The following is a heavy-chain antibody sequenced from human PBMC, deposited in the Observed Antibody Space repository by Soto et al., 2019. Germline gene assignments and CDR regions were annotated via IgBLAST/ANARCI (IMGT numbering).Heavy chain of an antibody. Sequence: YWSWIRQPPGKGLEWMGIIYPGDSDTRYSPSFQGQVTISADKSISTAYLQWSSLKASDTAMYYCARPGVTNYGMDVWGQGTTVTVSS. CDR1: YW. CDR3: ARPGVTNYGMDV. D-gene: IGHD4-17*01. J-gene: IGHJ6*02. CDR2: IYPGDSDT. V-gene: IGHV5-51*01.